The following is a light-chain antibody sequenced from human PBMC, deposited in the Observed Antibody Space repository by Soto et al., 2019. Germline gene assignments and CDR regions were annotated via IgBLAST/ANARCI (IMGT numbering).Light chain of an antibody. CDR3: CSSVGSPNWV. V-gene: IGLV2-23*02. J-gene: IGLJ3*02. Sequence: QSALTQPASVSGSPGQSITISCTGTSSDVGSCNCVSWYQQHPGKAPTLMIYEVNKRPSGISNRFSGSKSGNTASLTISGLKAEDEADYYCCSSVGSPNWVFGGGTKPTVL. CDR1: SSDVGSCNC. CDR2: EVN.